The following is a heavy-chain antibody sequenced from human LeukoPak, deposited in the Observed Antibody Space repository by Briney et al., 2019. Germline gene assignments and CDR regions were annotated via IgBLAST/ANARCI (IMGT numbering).Heavy chain of an antibody. CDR2: INTDGTTT. J-gene: IGHJ4*02. CDR1: GFTFSDHW. CDR3: VRALGDY. D-gene: IGHD3-16*01. V-gene: IGHV3-74*01. Sequence: GGSLRLSCAASGFTFSDHWMYWVRQAPGKGLVSVSHINTDGTTTNYADSVKGRFTFSRDNAKNTLYLQTNSLRAEDTAVYYCVRALGDYWGQGTLVTVSS.